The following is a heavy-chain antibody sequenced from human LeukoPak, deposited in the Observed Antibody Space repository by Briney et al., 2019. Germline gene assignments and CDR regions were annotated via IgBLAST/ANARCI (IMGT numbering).Heavy chain of an antibody. CDR1: GFTFSSYA. D-gene: IGHD5-18*01. J-gene: IGHJ4*02. CDR2: ISGSGGST. Sequence: GGSLRLSCAASGFTFSSYAMSWVRQAPGKGLEWVSAISGSGGSTYYADSVKGRFTISRDNSKNTLYLQMNSLRAEDTAVYCCAKGVGYSYGFDYWGQGTLVTVSS. CDR3: AKGVGYSYGFDY. V-gene: IGHV3-23*01.